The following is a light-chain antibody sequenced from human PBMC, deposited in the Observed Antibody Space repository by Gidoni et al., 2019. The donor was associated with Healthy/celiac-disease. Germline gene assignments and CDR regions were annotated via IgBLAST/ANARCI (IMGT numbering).Light chain of an antibody. CDR2: GAS. Sequence: TLLPPSLATLSLSPGAIATLSCRASQSICSSYLAWYQQKPGQAPRLLIYGASSRATGIPDRFSGSGSGTDFTLTISRLEPEDFAVYYCQQYGSSPPWTFGQGTKVEIK. CDR1: QSICSSY. J-gene: IGKJ1*01. V-gene: IGKV3-20*01. CDR3: QQYGSSPPWT.